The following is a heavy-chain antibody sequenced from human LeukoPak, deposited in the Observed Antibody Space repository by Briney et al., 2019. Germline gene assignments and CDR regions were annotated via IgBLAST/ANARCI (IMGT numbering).Heavy chain of an antibody. CDR1: GFTFRSYG. CDR2: IWYDGSNK. V-gene: IGHV3-33*01. D-gene: IGHD6-6*01. J-gene: IGHJ4*02. CDR3: ARVGSGSSLGFDY. Sequence: PGGSLRLSCAASGFTFRSYGMHWVRQAPGKGLEWVAVIWYDGSNKYCADSVKGRFTISRDNSKNTLYLEMSSLRAEDTAVYYCARVGSGSSLGFDYWGQGTLVTVSS.